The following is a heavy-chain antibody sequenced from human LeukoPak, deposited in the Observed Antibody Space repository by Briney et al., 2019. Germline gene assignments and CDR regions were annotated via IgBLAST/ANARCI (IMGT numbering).Heavy chain of an antibody. CDR3: ARSRWQWSAEYFQH. J-gene: IGHJ1*01. CDR1: GGSFSGYY. Sequence: SETLSLTCAVYGGSFSGYYWSWIRQPPGKGLEWIGEINHSGSTNYNPSLKSRVTISVDTSKNQFSPKLSSVTAADTAVYYCARSRWQWSAEYFQHWGQGTLVTVSS. D-gene: IGHD6-19*01. CDR2: INHSGST. V-gene: IGHV4-34*01.